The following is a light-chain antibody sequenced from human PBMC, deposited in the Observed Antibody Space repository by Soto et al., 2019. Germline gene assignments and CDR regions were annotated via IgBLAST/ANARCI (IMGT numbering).Light chain of an antibody. CDR3: QQYNNWPPIT. V-gene: IGKV3-15*01. CDR1: HSVLSS. J-gene: IGKJ5*01. Sequence: EIVMTQSPATLSVSPGERATLSCRSSHSVLSSLAWYQQKPGQAPRLLIHGASTRATGIPGRFSGSGSGTEFTLTISSLQSEDFAVYYCQQYNNWPPITFGQGTRLEIK. CDR2: GAS.